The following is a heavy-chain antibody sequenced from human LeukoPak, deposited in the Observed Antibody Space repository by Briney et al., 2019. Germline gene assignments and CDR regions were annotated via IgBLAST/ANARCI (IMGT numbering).Heavy chain of an antibody. CDR3: ARERQNKDFWSGGDY. Sequence: GGSLRLSCAASGFTFSTYWMSWVRQAPGKGLEWVANVKQDGSEKYYVDSVKGRFTISRDNAKNSLYLQMNTLRPEDTAVYYCARERQNKDFWSGGDYWGQGTMVTVSS. D-gene: IGHD3-3*01. CDR2: VKQDGSEK. J-gene: IGHJ4*02. CDR1: GFTFSTYW. V-gene: IGHV3-7*01.